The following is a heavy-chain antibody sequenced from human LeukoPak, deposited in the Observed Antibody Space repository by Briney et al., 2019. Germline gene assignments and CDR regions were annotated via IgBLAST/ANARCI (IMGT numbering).Heavy chain of an antibody. CDR1: AGSISSYY. V-gene: IGHV4-59*01. Sequence: SETLSLTCTVSAGSISSYYWSWIQQPPGKGLEWIGYIYNTGSTNYNPSLKSRVTISVDTSKNQFSLKLKSVTAADTAVYYCARHDGSSWYYAFDVWGQGTMVTVSS. D-gene: IGHD6-13*01. CDR2: IYNTGST. CDR3: ARHDGSSWYYAFDV. J-gene: IGHJ3*01.